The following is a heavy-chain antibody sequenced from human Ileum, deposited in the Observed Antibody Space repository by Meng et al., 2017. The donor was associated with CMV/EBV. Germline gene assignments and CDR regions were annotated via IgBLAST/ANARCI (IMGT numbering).Heavy chain of an antibody. CDR3: AKDLGYYYYYGMDV. D-gene: IGHD7-27*01. CDR2: MYYNGTT. Sequence: SETLSLTCTVSGGSIGSSSYFWGWIRQPPGTGLEWIGSMYYNGTTYYNPSLESRVTISLDRSKNQFSLRVTAVTTADTAVYYCAKDLGYYYYYGMDVWGQGTTVTVSS. V-gene: IGHV4-39*07. CDR1: GGSIGSSSYF. J-gene: IGHJ6*02.